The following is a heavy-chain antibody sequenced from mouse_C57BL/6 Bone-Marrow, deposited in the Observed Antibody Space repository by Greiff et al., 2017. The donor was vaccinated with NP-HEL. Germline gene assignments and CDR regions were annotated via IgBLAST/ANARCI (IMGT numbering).Heavy chain of an antibody. CDR2: IYPRSGNT. D-gene: IGHD2-4*01. CDR1: GYTFTSYG. Sequence: QVQLKESGAELARPGASVKLSCKASGYTFTSYGISWVKQRTGQGLEWIGEIYPRSGNTYYNEKFKGKATLTADKSSSTAYMELRSLTSEDSAVYFCARYYDLYYFDYWGQGTTLTVSS. V-gene: IGHV1-81*01. CDR3: ARYYDLYYFDY. J-gene: IGHJ2*01.